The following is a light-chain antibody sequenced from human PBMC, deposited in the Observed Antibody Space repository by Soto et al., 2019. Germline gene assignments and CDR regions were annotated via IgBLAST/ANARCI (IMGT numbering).Light chain of an antibody. CDR1: SSDVGGYNF. CDR3: SSYAGSNIVV. CDR2: EVS. V-gene: IGLV2-8*01. J-gene: IGLJ2*01. Sequence: QSALTQPPSASGSPGQSVTISCTGTSSDVGGYNFVSWYQQHPGKAPKLMIYEVSERPSGVPDRFSGSKSGNTASLTVSGLPAEDEADYYCSSYAGSNIVVFGGGTKLPVL.